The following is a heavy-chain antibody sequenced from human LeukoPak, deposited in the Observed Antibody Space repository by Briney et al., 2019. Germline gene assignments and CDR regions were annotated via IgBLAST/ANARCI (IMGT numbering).Heavy chain of an antibody. CDR2: MNPNSGNT. Sequence: WASVKVSCKASGYTFTSYDINWVRQATGQGLEWMGWMNPNSGNTGYAQKFQGRVAMTRNTSISTAYMELSSLRSEDTAVYYCAREGSSGVGATVDWGQGTLVTVSS. D-gene: IGHD1-26*01. V-gene: IGHV1-8*01. J-gene: IGHJ4*02. CDR1: GYTFTSYD. CDR3: AREGSSGVGATVD.